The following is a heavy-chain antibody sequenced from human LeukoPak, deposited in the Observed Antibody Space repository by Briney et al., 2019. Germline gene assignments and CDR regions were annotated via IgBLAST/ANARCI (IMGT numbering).Heavy chain of an antibody. CDR2: INHSGST. Sequence: SETLSLTCAVYGGPFSGYYWSWIRQPPGKGLEWIGEINHSGSTNYNPSLKSRVTISVDTSKNQFSLKLSSVTAADTAVYYCATDPLYCSSTSCYDWFDPWGQGTLVTVSS. J-gene: IGHJ5*02. D-gene: IGHD2-2*01. V-gene: IGHV4-34*01. CDR1: GGPFSGYY. CDR3: ATDPLYCSSTSCYDWFDP.